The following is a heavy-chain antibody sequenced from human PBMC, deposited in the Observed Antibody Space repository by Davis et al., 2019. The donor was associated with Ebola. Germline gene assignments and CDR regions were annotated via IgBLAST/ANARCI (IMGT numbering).Heavy chain of an antibody. Sequence: GESLKISCAASGFTFSSYAMHWVRQAPGKGLEWVAVISYDGSNKYYADSVKGRFTISRDNSKNTLYLQMNSLRAEDTAVYYCARATLYYDFWSGYYRGSPFDIWGQGTMVTVSS. CDR1: GFTFSSYA. V-gene: IGHV3-30-3*01. CDR2: ISYDGSNK. J-gene: IGHJ3*02. D-gene: IGHD3-3*01. CDR3: ARATLYYDFWSGYYRGSPFDI.